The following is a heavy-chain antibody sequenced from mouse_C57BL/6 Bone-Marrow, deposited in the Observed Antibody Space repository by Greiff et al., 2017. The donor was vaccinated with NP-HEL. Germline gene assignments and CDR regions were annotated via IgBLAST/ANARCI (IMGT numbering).Heavy chain of an antibody. CDR2: SRNKANDYTT. J-gene: IGHJ4*01. CDR1: GFTFSDFY. Sequence: EVKLMESGGGLVQSGRSLRLSCATSGFTFSDFYMEWVRQAPGKGLEWIAASRNKANDYTTEYSASVKGRFIVSRDTSQSILYLQMNALRAEYTAIYYCARDAGYDYDAMDYWGQGTSVTVSS. V-gene: IGHV7-1*01. D-gene: IGHD2-2*01. CDR3: ARDAGYDYDAMDY.